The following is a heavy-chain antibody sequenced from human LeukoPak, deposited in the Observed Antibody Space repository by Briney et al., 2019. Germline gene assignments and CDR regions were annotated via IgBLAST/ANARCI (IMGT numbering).Heavy chain of an antibody. CDR2: IKTDGSEK. CDR3: ARDYTGYFP. CDR1: GFTFSGFS. Sequence: GGSLRLSCAASGFTFSGFSMSWVRQAPGKGLEWVANIKTDGSEKYYVDSVKGRFTISRDNAKNSLYLQMNSLRAEDTAVYYCARDYTGYFPWGQGTLVIVSS. J-gene: IGHJ5*02. V-gene: IGHV3-7*03. D-gene: IGHD3-9*01.